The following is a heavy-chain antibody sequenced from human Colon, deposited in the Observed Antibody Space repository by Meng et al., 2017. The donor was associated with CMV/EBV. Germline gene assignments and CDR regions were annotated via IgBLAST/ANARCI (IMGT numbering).Heavy chain of an antibody. CDR3: VTRVPNTRDYFAVFDF. V-gene: IGHV4-34*01. CDR2: IDHTGST. Sequence: QVQLQQWGAGWLKPSETLSLTCALYGGSFSPYYWSWIRQSPGKGLEWIAEIDHTGSTNYNPSLKSRLTISIDKSKNQFYLKLTSVTAADAAVYYCVTRVPNTRDYFAVFDFWGQGTLVTVSS. CDR1: GGSFSPYY. J-gene: IGHJ4*02. D-gene: IGHD4/OR15-4a*01.